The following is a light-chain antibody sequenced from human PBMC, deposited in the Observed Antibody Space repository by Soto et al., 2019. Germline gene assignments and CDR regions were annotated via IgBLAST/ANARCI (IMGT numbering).Light chain of an antibody. CDR2: GAT. CDR3: QQYNDWPPLT. CDR1: QSVNSN. Sequence: EIVMRQSPVTLSVSAGERATLSCRASQSVNSNLAWYQQKPGQAPRLLVYGATTRATGIPARFSGSGSGTEFTLTISNLQSEDFAVYYCQQYNDWPPLTFGGGTKVDIK. V-gene: IGKV3-15*01. J-gene: IGKJ4*01.